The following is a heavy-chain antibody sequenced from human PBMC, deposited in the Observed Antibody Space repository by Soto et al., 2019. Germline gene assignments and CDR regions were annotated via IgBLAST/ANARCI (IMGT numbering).Heavy chain of an antibody. V-gene: IGHV3-30-3*01. CDR3: ARVPSSSGRAHFDY. CDR2: ISYDGSNK. J-gene: IGHJ4*02. Sequence: QVQLVESGGGVIQPGRSLRLSCAASGFTFSSYAMHWVRQAPGKGLEWVAVISYDGSNKYYADSVKGRFTISRDNSKTTLYLQMNSLRAEDTAVYYCARVPSSSGRAHFDYWGQGTLVTFSS. D-gene: IGHD2-15*01. CDR1: GFTFSSYA.